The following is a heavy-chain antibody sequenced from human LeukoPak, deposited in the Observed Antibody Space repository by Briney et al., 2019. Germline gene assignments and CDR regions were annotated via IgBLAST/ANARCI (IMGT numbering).Heavy chain of an antibody. CDR3: ARESETTLGGCYYGMDV. CDR1: GGSINSYY. CDR2: IYNSGSA. V-gene: IGHV4-59*01. Sequence: SETLSLTCTVSGGSINSYYWSWIRQPPGKGLEWIGYIYNSGSANYNPSLKSRVTISVDTSKNQFSLRLSSVTAADTAVYYCARESETTLGGCYYGMDVWGQGTTVTVSS. D-gene: IGHD3-16*01. J-gene: IGHJ6*02.